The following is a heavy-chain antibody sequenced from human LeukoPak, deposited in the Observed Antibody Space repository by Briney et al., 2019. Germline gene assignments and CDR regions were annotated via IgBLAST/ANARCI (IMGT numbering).Heavy chain of an antibody. Sequence: PGGSLRLSCAASGFTFSTYAMSWVRQAPGKGLEWVSANCGSDGSRYYADSVKGRFTISRDNSKNTLYLQMNSLRGEDTAVYYCAKGGSPSCYSSSGYWGQGTLVTVSS. CDR2: NCGSDGSR. J-gene: IGHJ4*02. CDR3: AKGGSPSCYSSSGY. CDR1: GFTFSTYA. D-gene: IGHD2-2*01. V-gene: IGHV3-23*01.